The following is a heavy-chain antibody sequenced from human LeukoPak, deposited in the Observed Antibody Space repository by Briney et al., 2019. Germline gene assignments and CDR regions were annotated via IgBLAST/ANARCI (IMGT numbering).Heavy chain of an antibody. CDR2: ISSSSSYI. V-gene: IGHV3-21*01. J-gene: IGHJ4*02. CDR3: AREDDSSGWYPDY. Sequence: GGSLRLSCAASGFTFSSYSMNWVRQAPGKGLEWVSSISSSSSYIYYADSVKGRFTISRDNAKNSLHLQMNSLRAEDTAVYYCAREDDSSGWYPDYWGQGTLVTVSS. CDR1: GFTFSSYS. D-gene: IGHD6-19*01.